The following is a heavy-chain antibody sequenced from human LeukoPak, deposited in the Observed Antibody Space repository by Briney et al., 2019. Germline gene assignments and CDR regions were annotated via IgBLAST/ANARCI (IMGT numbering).Heavy chain of an antibody. D-gene: IGHD3-22*01. CDR1: GYTLTELS. CDR2: FDPEDGET. CDR3: AVPRHHYYDSSGYHED. Sequence: ASVKVSCKVSGYTLTELSMHWVRQAPGKGLEWMGGFDPEDGETIYAQKFQGRVTMTEDTSTDTAYMELSSLRSEDTAVYYCAVPRHHYYDSSGYHEDWGQGTLVTVSS. J-gene: IGHJ4*02. V-gene: IGHV1-24*01.